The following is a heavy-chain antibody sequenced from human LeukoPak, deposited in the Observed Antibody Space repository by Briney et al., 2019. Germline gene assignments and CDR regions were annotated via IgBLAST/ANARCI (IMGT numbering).Heavy chain of an antibody. CDR3: ARLRAWDNWFDP. Sequence: SQTLSLTCAVSGGSISSGGYSWSWIRQPPGKGLEWIGYIYHSGSTYYNPSLKSRVTISVDRSKNQFSLKLSSVTAADTVVYYCARLRAWDNWFDPWGQGTLVTVSS. V-gene: IGHV4-30-2*01. J-gene: IGHJ5*02. CDR2: IYHSGST. CDR1: GGSISSGGYS. D-gene: IGHD3-16*01.